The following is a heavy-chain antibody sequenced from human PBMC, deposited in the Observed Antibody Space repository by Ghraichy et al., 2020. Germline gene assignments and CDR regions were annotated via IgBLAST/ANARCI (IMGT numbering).Heavy chain of an antibody. CDR2: INHSGST. CDR3: ATLPTTVTSGYPTQIDY. D-gene: IGHD4-17*01. Sequence: GSLRLSCAVYGGSFSGYYWSWIRQPPGKGLEWIGEINHSGSTNYNPSLKSRVTISVDTSKNQFSLKLSSVTAADTAVYYCATLPTTVTSGYPTQIDYWGQGTLVTVSS. CDR1: GGSFSGYY. J-gene: IGHJ4*02. V-gene: IGHV4-34*01.